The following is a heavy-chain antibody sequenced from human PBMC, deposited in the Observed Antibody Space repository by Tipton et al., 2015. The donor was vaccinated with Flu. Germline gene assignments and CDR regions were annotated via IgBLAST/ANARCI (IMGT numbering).Heavy chain of an antibody. D-gene: IGHD3-10*01. CDR1: GGSISSYY. CDR3: ATDHYGSGRYGLS. CDR2: IYYSGST. J-gene: IGHJ5*02. Sequence: TLSLTCTVSGGSISSYYRSWIRQPPGKGLEWIGYIYYSGSTNYNPSPKSRVTISVDTSKNQFSLKLSSVTAADTAVYYCATDHYGSGRYGLSWGQGTLVTVSS. V-gene: IGHV4-59*08.